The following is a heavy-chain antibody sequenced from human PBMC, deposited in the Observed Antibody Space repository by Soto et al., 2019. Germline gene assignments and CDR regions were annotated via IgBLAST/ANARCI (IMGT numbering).Heavy chain of an antibody. V-gene: IGHV3-66*01. CDR3: ARANDYGYFDY. J-gene: IGHJ4*02. Sequence: GGSLRLSCAASGFTVSSNYMSWVRQAPGKGLEWVSVIYSGGSTYYADSVKGRFTISRHNSKNTLYLQMNSLRAEDAAVYYWARANDYGYFDYWGQGTLVTVSS. D-gene: IGHD4-17*01. CDR2: IYSGGST. CDR1: GFTVSSNY.